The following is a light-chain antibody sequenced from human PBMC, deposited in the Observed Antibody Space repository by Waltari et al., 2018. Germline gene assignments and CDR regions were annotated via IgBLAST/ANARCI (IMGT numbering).Light chain of an antibody. Sequence: DIVLTQSPGTLSLSPGARATLSCRASQSVGRYLAWYQQTPGQAPRLLIYDASTRATGIPDRFSGSGSGTDFSLTISRLESEDFAVYYCQKYVNLPATFGQGTKVEIK. CDR2: DAS. J-gene: IGKJ1*01. CDR3: QKYVNLPAT. CDR1: QSVGRY. V-gene: IGKV3-20*01.